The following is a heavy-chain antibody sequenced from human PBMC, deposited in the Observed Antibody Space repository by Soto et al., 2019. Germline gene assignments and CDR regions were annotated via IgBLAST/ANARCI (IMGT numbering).Heavy chain of an antibody. V-gene: IGHV3-48*02. J-gene: IGHJ6*02. D-gene: IGHD5-12*01. Sequence: GSLRLSCAASGFSFSTYDMNWVRQAPGKGLEWVSYISGGSSRIFYADSVKGRFTISRDNAKNSLYLQMNSLRDEDTGVYYCARVIYGGWSTIKDYYYYAMDVWGQGTTVTVSS. CDR1: GFSFSTYD. CDR2: ISGGSSRI. CDR3: ARVIYGGWSTIKDYYYYAMDV.